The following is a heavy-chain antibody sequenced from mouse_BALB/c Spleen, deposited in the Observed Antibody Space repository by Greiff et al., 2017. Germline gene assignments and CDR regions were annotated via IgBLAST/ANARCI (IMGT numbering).Heavy chain of an antibody. CDR1: GFNIKDTY. D-gene: IGHD1-1*01. Sequence: VQLQQSGAELVKPGASVKLSCTASGFNIKDTYMHWVKQRPEQGLEWIGRIDPANGNTKYDPKFQGKATITADTSSNTAYLQLSSLTSEDTAVYYCANYDGDYDAMDYWGQGTSVTVSS. J-gene: IGHJ4*01. V-gene: IGHV14-3*02. CDR2: IDPANGNT. CDR3: ANYDGDYDAMDY.